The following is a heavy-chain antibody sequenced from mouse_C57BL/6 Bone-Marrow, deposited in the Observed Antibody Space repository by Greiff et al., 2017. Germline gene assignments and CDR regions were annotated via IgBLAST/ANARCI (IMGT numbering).Heavy chain of an antibody. Sequence: QVQLQQSGAELARPGASVKLSCKASGYTFTSSGISWVKQRTGQGLEWIGEIYPRSGNTYYNEKFKGKATLTADKSSSTAYMELRSLTSEDSAVYFCARYGYYGYYAMDYWGQGTSVTVSS. CDR3: ARYGYYGYYAMDY. J-gene: IGHJ4*01. D-gene: IGHD2-3*01. CDR1: GYTFTSSG. V-gene: IGHV1-81*01. CDR2: IYPRSGNT.